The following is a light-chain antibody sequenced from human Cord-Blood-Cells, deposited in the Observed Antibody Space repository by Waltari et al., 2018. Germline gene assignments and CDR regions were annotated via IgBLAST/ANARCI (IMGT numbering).Light chain of an antibody. CDR3: QQYYSTPT. CDR2: WAS. Sequence: DIVMTQSPDSLAVSPGERATINCKSSQRVLYSSNNKNYLAWYQQKPGQPPKLLIYWASTRESGVPDRFSGSGSGTDFTLTISSLQAEDVAVYYCQQYYSTPTFGQGTKVEIK. CDR1: QRVLYSSNNKNY. J-gene: IGKJ1*01. V-gene: IGKV4-1*01.